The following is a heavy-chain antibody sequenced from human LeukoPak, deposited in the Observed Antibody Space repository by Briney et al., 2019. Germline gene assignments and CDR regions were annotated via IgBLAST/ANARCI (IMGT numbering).Heavy chain of an antibody. D-gene: IGHD4-23*01. J-gene: IGHJ4*02. CDR2: LTSDGGST. CDR1: GFTFSSYD. CDR3: AKSLVRWAFDY. Sequence: GGSLRLSCAASGFTFSSYDMSWVRQAPGKGLEWVSSLTSDGGSTEYADSVKGRFTISRDNSKNTLYLQMNSLRVEDTALYFCAKSLVRWAFDYWGQGALVSVSS. V-gene: IGHV3-23*01.